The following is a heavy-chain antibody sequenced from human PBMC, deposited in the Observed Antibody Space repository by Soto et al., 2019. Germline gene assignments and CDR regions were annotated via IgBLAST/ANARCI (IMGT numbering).Heavy chain of an antibody. Sequence: HVKLVQSGAEVQKPGASVKVSCKASGYTFTNYGISGVRQDPGQGLDWVGWISTYNGVTNYAQKFQGRVTINIKTSTATAQMVRRSLRSLDTAVYSCARGSHSEDYFGDCDYWGQGEVVTVPS. D-gene: IGHD2-21*02. CDR1: GYTFTNYG. V-gene: IGHV1-18*01. CDR2: ISTYNGVT. CDR3: ARGSHSEDYFGDCDY. J-gene: IGHJ4*02.